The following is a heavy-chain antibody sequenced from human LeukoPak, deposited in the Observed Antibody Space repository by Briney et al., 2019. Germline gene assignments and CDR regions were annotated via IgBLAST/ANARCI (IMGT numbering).Heavy chain of an antibody. J-gene: IGHJ6*03. Sequence: KPSETLSLTCTVSGGSISSYYWSWIRQPPGKGLEWIGYIYYSGSTNYNPSLKSRVTISVDTSKNQFSLKLSSVTAADTAVYYCARWVGVVVPAAMEEFGSYYYYYMDVWGKGTTVTVSS. CDR1: GGSISSYY. CDR3: ARWVGVVVPAAMEEFGSYYYYYMDV. V-gene: IGHV4-59*01. CDR2: IYYSGST. D-gene: IGHD2-2*01.